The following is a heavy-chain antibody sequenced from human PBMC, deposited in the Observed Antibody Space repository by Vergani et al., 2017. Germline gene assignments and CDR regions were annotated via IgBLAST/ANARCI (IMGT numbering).Heavy chain of an antibody. CDR3: TTAGGLYYLHGEYFQY. V-gene: IGHV3-23*01. Sequence: EVQLLESGGGLVQPGGSRRLSCAGAGFTFDTYTMAYVRQAPGKGLEWVATISSGGGDIFYADSVKGRFTISRDNSKNTLFLQMNSLKDEDTAGYYCTTAGGLYYLHGEYFQYWGRGTLVSVSS. J-gene: IGHJ1*01. D-gene: IGHD3-10*01. CDR2: ISSGGGDI. CDR1: GFTFDTYT.